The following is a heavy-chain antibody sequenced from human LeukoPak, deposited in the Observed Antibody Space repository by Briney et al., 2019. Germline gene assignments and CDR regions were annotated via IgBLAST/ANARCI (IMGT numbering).Heavy chain of an antibody. CDR3: ARMRKGLWGFQH. J-gene: IGHJ1*01. CDR2: INHSGST. D-gene: IGHD1-26*01. Sequence: SETLSLTCAVYGGSFSGFYWSWIRQPPGKGLEWIGEINHSGSTKYNPSLKSRLTISVDTSKNQFSLKLSSVTAADTALYYCARMRKGLWGFQHWGQGTLVNV. V-gene: IGHV4-34*01. CDR1: GGSFSGFY.